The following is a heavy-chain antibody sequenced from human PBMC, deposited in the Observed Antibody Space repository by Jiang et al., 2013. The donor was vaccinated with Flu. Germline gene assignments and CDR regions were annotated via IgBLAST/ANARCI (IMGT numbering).Heavy chain of an antibody. Sequence: GAEVKKPGASVKVSCKASGYTFPNSGLSWVRQAPGQGLEWMGWISAHNGDTNYAQKFQGRVTMTTATSTTTAYMELRSLTSDDTAVYYCARDRIVVVPGPIPTYYYYGMDVLGPRDHGHRLL. CDR1: GYTFPNSG. J-gene: IGHJ6*02. CDR3: ARDRIVVVPGPIPTYYYYGMDV. D-gene: IGHD2-2*01. V-gene: IGHV1-18*01. CDR2: ISAHNGDT.